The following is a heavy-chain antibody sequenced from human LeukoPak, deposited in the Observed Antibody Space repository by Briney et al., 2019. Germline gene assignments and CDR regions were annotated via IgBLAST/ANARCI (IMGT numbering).Heavy chain of an antibody. CDR3: AKESPSFDY. CDR1: GFTFSSYG. Sequence: GSLRLSCAASGFTFSSYGMHWVRQAPGKGLEWVAVISYDGSNKYYADSVKGRFTISRDNSKNTLYLQMNSLRAEDTAVYYCAKESPSFDYWGQGTLVTVSS. V-gene: IGHV3-30*18. J-gene: IGHJ4*02. CDR2: ISYDGSNK.